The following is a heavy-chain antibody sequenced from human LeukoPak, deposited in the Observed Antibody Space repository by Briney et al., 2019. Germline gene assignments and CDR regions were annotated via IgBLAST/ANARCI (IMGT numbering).Heavy chain of an antibody. CDR1: GGSISSHY. V-gene: IGHV4-59*11. J-gene: IGHJ4*02. D-gene: IGHD3-9*01. CDR2: NHYTGRT. CDR3: ARGADWYDY. Sequence: KPSETLSLTCAVSGGSISSHYWSWLRQPPGEGLEWIAYNHYTGRTNYNPSLKGRVTISVDTSNSQFSLNLNSVTAADTAVYYCARGADWYDYWGQGTLVTVSS.